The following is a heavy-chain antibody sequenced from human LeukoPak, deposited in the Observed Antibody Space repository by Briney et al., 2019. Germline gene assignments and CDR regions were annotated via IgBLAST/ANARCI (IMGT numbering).Heavy chain of an antibody. CDR2: IIPIFGTA. V-gene: IGHV1-69*13. CDR3: AREPRSYYGMDV. Sequence: GASVKVSCKASGCTFSSYAISWVRQAPGQGLEWMGGIIPIFGTANYAQKVQGRVTITADESTSTAYMEMSSLRSEDTAVYYWAREPRSYYGMDVWGQGTTVTVSS. D-gene: IGHD3-3*01. J-gene: IGHJ6*02. CDR1: GCTFSSYA.